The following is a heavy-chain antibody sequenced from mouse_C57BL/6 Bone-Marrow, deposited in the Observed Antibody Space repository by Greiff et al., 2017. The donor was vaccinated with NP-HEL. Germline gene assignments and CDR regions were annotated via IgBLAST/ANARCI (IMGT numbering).Heavy chain of an antibody. CDR3: AREETTVDAMDY. J-gene: IGHJ4*01. CDR1: GYSITSGYY. CDR2: ISYDGSN. Sequence: EVHLVESGPGLVKPSQSLSLTCSVTGYSITSGYYWNWIRQFPGNKLEWMGYISYDGSNNYNPSLKNRISITRDTSKNQFFLKLNSVTTEDTATYYCAREETTVDAMDYWGQGTSVTVSS. V-gene: IGHV3-6*01. D-gene: IGHD1-1*01.